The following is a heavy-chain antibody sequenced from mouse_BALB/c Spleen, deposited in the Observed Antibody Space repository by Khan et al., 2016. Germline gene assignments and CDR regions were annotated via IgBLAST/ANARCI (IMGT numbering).Heavy chain of an antibody. CDR2: INTYSGES. CDR1: GYTFTNYG. CDR3: ARYRYYYGSSRYFDV. V-gene: IGHV9-3-1*01. Sequence: QIQLVQSGPELKKPGKTVKISCKASGYTFTNYGMNWVKQAPGKGLKWMGWINTYSGESTYADDFKGRFAFSLETSANTAYLQLNHLKNEDTAKYFCARYRYYYGSSRYFDVWGAGTTVTVSS. J-gene: IGHJ1*01. D-gene: IGHD1-1*01.